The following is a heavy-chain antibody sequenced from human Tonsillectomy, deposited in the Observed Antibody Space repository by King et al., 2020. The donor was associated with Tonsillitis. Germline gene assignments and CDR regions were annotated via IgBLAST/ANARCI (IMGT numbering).Heavy chain of an antibody. D-gene: IGHD2-2*01. CDR3: AKLGGIVVVTAAVEKRYAFDI. CDR1: GFTFSSYG. J-gene: IGHJ3*02. Sequence: VQLVESGGGVVQPGRSLRLSCAASGFTFSSYGMHWVRQAPGKGLGWVAVISYDGSNKYYADSVKGRFTISRDNSKNTLYLQMNSLRAEDTAVYYCAKLGGIVVVTAAVEKRYAFDIWGQGTMVTVSS. V-gene: IGHV3-30*18. CDR2: ISYDGSNK.